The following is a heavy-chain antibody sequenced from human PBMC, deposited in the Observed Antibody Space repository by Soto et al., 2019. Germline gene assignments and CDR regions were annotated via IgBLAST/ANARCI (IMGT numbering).Heavy chain of an antibody. D-gene: IGHD2-2*01. CDR1: GGTFSSYA. V-gene: IGHV1-69*01. J-gene: IGHJ4*02. CDR2: IIPIFGTA. CDR3: ARVLVPVVPAATQYYFDY. Sequence: QVQLVQSGAEVKKPGSSVKVSCKASGGTFSSYAISWVRQAPGQGLEWMGGIIPIFGTANYAQKFQGRVTITADGSTSTAYMELSSLRSEDTAVYYCARVLVPVVPAATQYYFDYWGQGTLVTVSS.